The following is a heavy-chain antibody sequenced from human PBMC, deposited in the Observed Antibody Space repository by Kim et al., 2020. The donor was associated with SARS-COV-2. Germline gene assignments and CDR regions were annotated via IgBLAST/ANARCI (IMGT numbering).Heavy chain of an antibody. D-gene: IGHD2-2*01. CDR2: INHSGST. CDR3: AAETHCSSTSCYDDY. V-gene: IGHV4-34*01. Sequence: SETLSLTCAVYGGSFSGYYWSWIRQPPGKGLEWIGEINHSGSTNYNPSLKSRVTISVDTSKNQFSLKLSSVTAADTAVYYCAAETHCSSTSCYDDYWGQGTLVTVSS. CDR1: GGSFSGYY. J-gene: IGHJ4*02.